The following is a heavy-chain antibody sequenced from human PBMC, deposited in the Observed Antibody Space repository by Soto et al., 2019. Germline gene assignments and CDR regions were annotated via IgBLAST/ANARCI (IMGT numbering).Heavy chain of an antibody. J-gene: IGHJ4*02. V-gene: IGHV3-74*01. CDR2: IQDYGTTN. Sequence: QSGECLRLSCAPAGFTLANFWMHWVRQPQGKGIVWDSRIQDYGTTNIYAESVEGRFIISRDDAKSVVYLQMNNLRGEGPAVYYYGTGGLEAFDYWGQGALVTVSS. CDR1: GFTLANFW. CDR3: GTGGLEAFDY.